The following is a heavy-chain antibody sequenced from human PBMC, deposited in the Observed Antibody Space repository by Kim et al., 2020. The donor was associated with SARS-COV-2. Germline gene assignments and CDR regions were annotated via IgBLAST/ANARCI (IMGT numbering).Heavy chain of an antibody. D-gene: IGHD1-26*01. J-gene: IGHJ6*02. CDR3: AREVWELGYNYGMDV. V-gene: IGHV4-61*02. CDR1: GGSISSGSYY. Sequence: SETLSLTCTVSGGSISSGSYYWSWIRQPAGKGLEWIVRIYTSGSTNYNPSLKSRVTISGDTSKNQFSLKLSSVTAADTAVYYCAREVWELGYNYGMDVWGQGTTVTVSS. CDR2: IYTSGST.